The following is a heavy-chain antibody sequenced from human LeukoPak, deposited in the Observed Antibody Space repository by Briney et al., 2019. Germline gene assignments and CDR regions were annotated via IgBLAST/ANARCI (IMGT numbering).Heavy chain of an antibody. CDR2: IYHSGST. CDR3: ARARGNITIFGVVITTFDY. Sequence: PSQTLSLTCTVSGGSISSGGYYWSWIRQPPGKGLEWIGYIYHSGSTYYNPSLKSRVTISVDRSKNQFSLKLSSVTAADTAVYYCARARGNITIFGVVITTFDYWGQGTLVTVSS. J-gene: IGHJ4*02. D-gene: IGHD3-3*01. V-gene: IGHV4-30-2*01. CDR1: GGSISSGGYY.